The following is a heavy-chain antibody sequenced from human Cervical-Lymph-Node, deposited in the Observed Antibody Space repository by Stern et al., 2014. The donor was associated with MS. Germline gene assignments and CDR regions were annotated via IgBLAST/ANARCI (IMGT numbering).Heavy chain of an antibody. V-gene: IGHV1-69*01. Sequence: VQLVESGAEVTKPGSSVKVSCKASGGTFSKFPSSWVRQAPGQRLEWMGGIFPVFGTPTYAQEFRGRVTITADVSTSTVYMELSSLRSDDTAVYYCALSSETSDRWYSLGYDLWGQGTLVTVSS. J-gene: IGHJ5*02. CDR1: GGTFSKFP. D-gene: IGHD6-13*01. CDR3: ALSSETSDRWYSLGYDL. CDR2: IFPVFGTP.